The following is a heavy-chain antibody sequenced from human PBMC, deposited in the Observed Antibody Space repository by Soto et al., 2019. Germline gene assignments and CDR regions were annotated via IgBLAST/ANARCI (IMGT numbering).Heavy chain of an antibody. CDR2: INAGNGNT. CDR1: GYTFTSYA. D-gene: IGHD3-16*01. V-gene: IGHV1-3*01. Sequence: QVQLVQSGAEVKKPGASVKVSCKASGYTFTSYAMHWVRQAPGQRLEWMGWINAGNGNTKYSQKFQGRVTITRDTAASTAYMELSSLRSEDTAVQYCARAAGWTAVGDWGEGPLVTVAS. CDR3: ARAAGWTAVGD. J-gene: IGHJ4*02.